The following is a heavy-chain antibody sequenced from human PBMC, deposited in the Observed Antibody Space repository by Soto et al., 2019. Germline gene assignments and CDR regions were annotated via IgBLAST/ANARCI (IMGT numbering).Heavy chain of an antibody. Sequence: QVQLQESGPGLLKPSETLTLTCTVTRGSVSSQTHFWTWIRHPPGKGLEWIGHKYYSGISNYTTSLQSRVTISVDTSTNQFSVRLTSVTAADTAVYYCVREAMSGTYYFDAWGQGALVTVSS. J-gene: IGHJ4*02. CDR2: KYYSGIS. CDR1: RGSVSSQTHF. CDR3: VREAMSGTYYFDA. V-gene: IGHV4-61*01. D-gene: IGHD1-26*01.